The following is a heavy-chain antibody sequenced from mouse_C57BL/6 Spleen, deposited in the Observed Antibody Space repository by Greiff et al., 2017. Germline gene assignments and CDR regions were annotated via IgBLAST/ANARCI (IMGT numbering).Heavy chain of an antibody. CDR1: GYAFSSSW. Sequence: QVQLQQSGPELVKPGASVKISCKASGYAFSSSWMNWVKQRPGKGLEWIGRIYPGDGDTNYNGKFKGKATLTADKSSSTAYMQLSSLTSEDSAVYVCARCGGNYGYAMDYWGQGTSVTVSS. V-gene: IGHV1-82*01. CDR3: ARCGGNYGYAMDY. D-gene: IGHD2-1*01. J-gene: IGHJ4*01. CDR2: IYPGDGDT.